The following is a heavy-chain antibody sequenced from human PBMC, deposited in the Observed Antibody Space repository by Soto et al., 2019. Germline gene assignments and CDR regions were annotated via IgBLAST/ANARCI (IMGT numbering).Heavy chain of an antibody. CDR1: GFTFDDYA. CDR2: ISWNSGSI. J-gene: IGHJ4*02. V-gene: IGHV3-9*01. Sequence: LRLSCAASGFTFDDYAMHWVRQAPGKGLEWVSGISWNSGSIGYADSVKGRFTISRDNAKNSLYLQMNSLRAEDTALYYCAKGAPGIAVAVHFDYWGQGTLVTVSS. CDR3: AKGAPGIAVAVHFDY. D-gene: IGHD6-19*01.